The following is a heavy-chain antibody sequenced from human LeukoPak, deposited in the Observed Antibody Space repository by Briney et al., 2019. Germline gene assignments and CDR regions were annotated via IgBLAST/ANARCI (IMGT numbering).Heavy chain of an antibody. CDR2: ISSSTAYT. CDR1: GFTFSSHG. V-gene: IGHV3-21*06. Sequence: GGSLRLSCAASGFTFSSHGMTWVRQAPGKGLERVASISSSTAYTSYADSVKGRFTISRDNAKNSLFLQMNSLRPEDTAVYYCARDPAFRHPVYSSSYYMDVWGKGTMVTISS. J-gene: IGHJ6*03. D-gene: IGHD2-15*01. CDR3: ARDPAFRHPVYSSSYYMDV.